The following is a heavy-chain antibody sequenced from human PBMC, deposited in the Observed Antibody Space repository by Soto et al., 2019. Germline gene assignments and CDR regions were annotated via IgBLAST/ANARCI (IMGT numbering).Heavy chain of an antibody. D-gene: IGHD2-21*02. CDR1: GGSFSENY. V-gene: IGHV4-34*01. J-gene: IGHJ6*02. CDR3: AKDLGDYDVVGYYGMDV. Sequence: SETLSLTCDVCGGSFSENYWSWIRQPPGEGLEWIGEINDSGHTKINPSLKSRVSMSVDTSKHQFSLNLISVTAADTAVYYCAKDLGDYDVVGYYGMDVWGQGTTVTVSS. CDR2: INDSGHT.